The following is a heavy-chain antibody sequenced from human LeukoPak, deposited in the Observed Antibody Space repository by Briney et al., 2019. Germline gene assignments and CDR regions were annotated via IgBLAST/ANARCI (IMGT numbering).Heavy chain of an antibody. J-gene: IGHJ4*02. CDR3: ARDLSYSGYDSLY. D-gene: IGHD5-12*01. CDR1: GFTFSDYY. V-gene: IGHV3-11*04. Sequence: GGSLRLSCAASGFTFSDYYMSWIRQAPGKGLEWVSYISSSSSTIYYADSVKGRFTISRDNAKNSLYLQMNSLRAEDTAVYYCARDLSYSGYDSLYWGQGTLVTVSS. CDR2: ISSSSSTI.